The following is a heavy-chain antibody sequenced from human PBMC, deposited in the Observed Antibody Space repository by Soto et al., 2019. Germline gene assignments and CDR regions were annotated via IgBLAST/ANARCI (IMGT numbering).Heavy chain of an antibody. CDR3: ARGGRRSPVMDV. J-gene: IGHJ6*02. V-gene: IGHV4-31*03. Sequence: QVQLQESGPGLVKPSQTLSLTCTVSGGSISSGGYYWSWIRQHPGQGLEWIGYIYYSGSTYYNPSLKSRVTISVDTSKNQFSLKLSSVTAADTAVYYCARGGRRSPVMDVWGQGTTVTVSS. CDR2: IYYSGST. CDR1: GGSISSGGYY.